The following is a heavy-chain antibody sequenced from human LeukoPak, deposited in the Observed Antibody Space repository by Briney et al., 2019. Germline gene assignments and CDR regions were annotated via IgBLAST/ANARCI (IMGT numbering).Heavy chain of an antibody. CDR2: INHSGST. V-gene: IGHV4-34*01. J-gene: IGHJ4*02. CDR3: ARGITMVRGVPTVFDY. D-gene: IGHD3-10*01. Sequence: SETLSLTCAVYGGSFSGYYWSWIRQPPGKGLEWIGEINHSGSTNYNPSLKSRVTISVDTSKNQFSLKLSSVTAADTAVCYCARGITMVRGVPTVFDYWSQGTLVTVSS. CDR1: GGSFSGYY.